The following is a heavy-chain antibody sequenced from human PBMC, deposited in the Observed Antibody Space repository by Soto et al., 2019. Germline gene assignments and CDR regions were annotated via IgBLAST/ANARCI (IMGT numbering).Heavy chain of an antibody. V-gene: IGHV4-31*03. Sequence: SETLSLTCTVSGGSVSSGAYYWSWIRQHPGRGLEWIGYIYYTGNTYYNPSLKSRLAISVDTSKNQFSLKLTSVTAADTAVYYCARDPRSDYYHHHWGQGTLVAVCS. CDR2: IYYTGNT. J-gene: IGHJ5*02. CDR1: GGSVSSGAYY. D-gene: IGHD3-3*01. CDR3: ARDPRSDYYHHH.